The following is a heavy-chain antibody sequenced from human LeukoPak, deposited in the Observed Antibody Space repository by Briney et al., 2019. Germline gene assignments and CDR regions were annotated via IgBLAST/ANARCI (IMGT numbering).Heavy chain of an antibody. D-gene: IGHD3-22*01. V-gene: IGHV4-59*01. Sequence: PSETLSLTCTVSGGSISSYYWSWIRQPPGKGLEWIGYIYYSGSTNYNPSLKSRVTISVDTTKNQFSLKLSYVTAADTAVFYCARTDSSGYLFFDYGGQGTLVTVSS. J-gene: IGHJ4*02. CDR1: GGSISSYY. CDR2: IYYSGST. CDR3: ARTDSSGYLFFDY.